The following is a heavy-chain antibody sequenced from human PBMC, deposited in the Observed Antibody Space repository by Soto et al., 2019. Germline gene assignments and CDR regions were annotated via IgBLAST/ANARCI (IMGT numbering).Heavy chain of an antibody. CDR1: GGTFSSYT. V-gene: IGHV1-69*02. Sequence: QVQLVQSGAEVKKPGSSVKVSCKASGGTFSSYTISWVRQAPGQGLEWMGRIIPILGLANYAQKFQGRVTITADKSTGTAYIELSSLRSGDTAVYYCANPPRYWGQGTLVTVSS. CDR3: ANPPRY. J-gene: IGHJ4*02. CDR2: IIPILGLA.